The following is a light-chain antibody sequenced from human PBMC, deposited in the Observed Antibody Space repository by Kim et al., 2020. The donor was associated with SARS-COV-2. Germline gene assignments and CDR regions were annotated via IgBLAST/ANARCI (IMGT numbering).Light chain of an antibody. J-gene: IGKJ1*01. Sequence: EVVLTQSPGTLSLSPGERATLSCRASQSVDSSYLAWYQQKPGQAPRLLIYGASSRATGVPDRFSGSGSGTDFTLTTSRLEPEDFAVYYCQQSAYSRTFGQGTKVDIK. CDR2: GAS. V-gene: IGKV3-20*01. CDR1: QSVDSSY. CDR3: QQSAYSRT.